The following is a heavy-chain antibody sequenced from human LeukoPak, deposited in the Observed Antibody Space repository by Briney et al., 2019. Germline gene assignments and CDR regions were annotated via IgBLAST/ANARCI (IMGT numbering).Heavy chain of an antibody. Sequence: GGSLRLSCAASGFTFSSYWMSWVRQAPGKGLEWVANIKQDGSEKYYVDSVKGRFTISRDNAKNSLYLQMNSLRAEDTAVYYCAREDGYCSGGNCYSYFDSWGQGTLVTVSS. J-gene: IGHJ4*02. CDR2: IKQDGSEK. CDR3: AREDGYCSGGNCYSYFDS. CDR1: GFTFSSYW. V-gene: IGHV3-7*01. D-gene: IGHD2-15*01.